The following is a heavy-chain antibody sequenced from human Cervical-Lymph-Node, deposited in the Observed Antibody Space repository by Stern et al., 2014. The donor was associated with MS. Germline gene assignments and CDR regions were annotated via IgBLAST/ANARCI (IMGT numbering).Heavy chain of an antibody. V-gene: IGHV5-51*01. CDR2: LYPVDSDT. D-gene: IGHD3-10*01. CDR3: ARRLYYYAPFDP. CDR1: GYSFTSYW. Sequence: VQLVESGAEAKKPGESLKISCKGSGYSFTSYWIGWVRQMPGTGLEWMGILYPVDSDTRYSPSFQGQVTISADKSISTAYLQWSSLKASDTAMYYCARRLYYYAPFDPWGQGTLVTVSS. J-gene: IGHJ5*02.